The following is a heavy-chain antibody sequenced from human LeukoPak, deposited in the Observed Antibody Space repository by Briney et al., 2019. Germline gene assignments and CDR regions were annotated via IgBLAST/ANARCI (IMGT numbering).Heavy chain of an antibody. D-gene: IGHD2-21*02. CDR3: ARGGGWAYCGGDCYYFDY. CDR2: INPNSGGT. J-gene: IGHJ4*02. CDR1: GYTFTGYY. V-gene: IGHV1-2*02. Sequence: GASVKVSCKASGYTFTGYYMHWVRQAPGQGLEWMGWINPNSGGTNYAQKFQGRVTMTRDTSISTAYMELSRLRSDDTAVYYCARGGGWAYCGGDCYYFDYWGQGTLVTVSS.